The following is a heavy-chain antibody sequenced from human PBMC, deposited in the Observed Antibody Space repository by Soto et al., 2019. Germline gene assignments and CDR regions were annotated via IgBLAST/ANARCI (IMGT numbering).Heavy chain of an antibody. J-gene: IGHJ4*02. CDR3: AREMATITEIDS. Sequence: EVQLVESGGGLVQPGGSLRLSCAASGFTFSTYSMNWVRQAPGKGLEWLSYISYSDDTKYYADSVRGRFTISRDNAKNSLYLQLNSLRDEDTAVYYCAREMATITEIDSWGQGTLVTVSS. D-gene: IGHD5-12*01. CDR2: ISYSDDTK. V-gene: IGHV3-48*02. CDR1: GFTFSTYS.